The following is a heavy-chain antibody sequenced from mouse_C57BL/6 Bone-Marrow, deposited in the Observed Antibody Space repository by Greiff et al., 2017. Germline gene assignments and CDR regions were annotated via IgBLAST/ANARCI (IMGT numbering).Heavy chain of an antibody. D-gene: IGHD1-1*01. J-gene: IGHJ3*01. CDR3: ARTLYYYGSSSWFAY. V-gene: IGHV1-76*01. Sequence: VVLMESGAELVRPGASVKLSCKASGYTFSDYYINWVKQRPGQGLEWIARIYPGSGNTYYNEKFKGKATLTAEKSSSTAYMQLSSLTSEDSAVYFCARTLYYYGSSSWFAYWGQGTLVTVSA. CDR1: GYTFSDYY. CDR2: IYPGSGNT.